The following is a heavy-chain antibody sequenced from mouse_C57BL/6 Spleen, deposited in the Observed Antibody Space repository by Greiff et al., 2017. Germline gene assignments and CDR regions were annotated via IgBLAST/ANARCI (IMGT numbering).Heavy chain of an antibody. CDR2: INPNNGGT. V-gene: IGHV1-22*01. J-gene: IGHJ1*03. Sequence: EVQLQESGPELVKPGASVKMSCKASGYTFTDYNMHWVKQSHGQGLEWIGYINPNNGGTSYNQKFKGKATLTVNKSSSTAYMELRSLTSEDSAVYYCAFHYGSSGWYLDVWGTGTTVTVSS. CDR3: AFHYGSSGWYLDV. D-gene: IGHD1-1*01. CDR1: GYTFTDYN.